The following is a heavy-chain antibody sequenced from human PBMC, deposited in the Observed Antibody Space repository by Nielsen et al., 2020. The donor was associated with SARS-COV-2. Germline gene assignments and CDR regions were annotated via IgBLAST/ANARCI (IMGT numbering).Heavy chain of an antibody. CDR2: IYYSGST. CDR3: ARFLDGMDV. J-gene: IGHJ6*02. D-gene: IGHD3-3*01. V-gene: IGHV4-39*07. Sequence: SETLSLTCTVSGGSISSSSYYWGWIRQPPGKGLEWIGSIYYSGSTYYNLSLKSRVTISVDTSKNQFSLKLSSVTAADTAVYYCARFLDGMDVWGQGTTVTVSS. CDR1: GGSISSSSYY.